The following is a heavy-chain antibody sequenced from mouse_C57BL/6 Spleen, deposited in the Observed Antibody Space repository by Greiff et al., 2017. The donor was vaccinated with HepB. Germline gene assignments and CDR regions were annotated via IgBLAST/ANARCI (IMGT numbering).Heavy chain of an antibody. CDR2: ISYDGSN. CDR1: GYSITSGYY. CDR3: ARDYYGSSLDV. J-gene: IGHJ1*03. V-gene: IGHV3-6*01. Sequence: DVKLQESGPGLVKPSQSLSLTCSVTGYSITSGYYWNWIRQFPGNKLEWMGYISYDGSNNYNPSLKNRISITRDTSKNQFFLKLNSVTTEDTATYYCARDYYGSSLDVWGTGTTVTVSS. D-gene: IGHD1-1*01.